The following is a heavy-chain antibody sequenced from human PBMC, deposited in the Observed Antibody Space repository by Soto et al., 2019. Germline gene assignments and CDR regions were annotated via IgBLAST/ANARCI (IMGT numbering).Heavy chain of an antibody. V-gene: IGHV1-69*12. J-gene: IGHJ6*02. Sequence: QVQLVQSGAEVKKPRSSVKVSCKASGGTFSSYAISWVRQAPGQGLEWMGGIIPIFGTANYAQKFQGRVTITADESTSTAYMELSSLRSEDTAVYYCARDPKIAVAGHYYYYGMDVWGQGTTVTVSS. D-gene: IGHD6-19*01. CDR1: GGTFSSYA. CDR3: ARDPKIAVAGHYYYYGMDV. CDR2: IIPIFGTA.